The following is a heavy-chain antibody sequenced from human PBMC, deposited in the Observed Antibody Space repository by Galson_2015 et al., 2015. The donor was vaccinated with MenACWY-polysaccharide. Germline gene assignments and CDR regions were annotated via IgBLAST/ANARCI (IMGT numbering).Heavy chain of an antibody. Sequence: ETLSLTCTVSGGSISSSSYYWGWIRQPPGKGLKWIGSIYYSGSTYYNPSLKSRVTISVDTSKNQFSLKLSSVTAADTAVYYCARDNNGAARPGRDAGMDVWGQGTTVTVSS. D-gene: IGHD6-6*01. CDR2: IYYSGST. J-gene: IGHJ6*02. CDR3: ARDNNGAARPGRDAGMDV. V-gene: IGHV4-39*07. CDR1: GGSISSSSYY.